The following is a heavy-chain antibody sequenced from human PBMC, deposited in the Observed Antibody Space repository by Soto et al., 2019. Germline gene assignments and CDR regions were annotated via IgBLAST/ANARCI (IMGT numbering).Heavy chain of an antibody. J-gene: IGHJ5*02. CDR2: IYYSGST. CDR1: GGSVSSGSYY. CDR3: ARAAGGSSKEKRKPPKDNWFDP. V-gene: IGHV4-61*01. D-gene: IGHD2-15*01. Sequence: PSETLSLTCTVSGGSVSSGSYYWSWIRQPPGKGLEWIGYIYYSGSTNYNPSLKSRVTISVDTSKNQFSLKLSSVTAADTAVYYCARAAGGSSKEKRKPPKDNWFDPWGQGTLVTVS.